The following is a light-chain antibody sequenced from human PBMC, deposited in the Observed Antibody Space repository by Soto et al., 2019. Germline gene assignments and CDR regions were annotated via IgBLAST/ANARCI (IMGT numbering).Light chain of an antibody. CDR2: DAS. CDR3: QHRSNWPWT. Sequence: EIVLTQSPATLSLSPGERATLSCRASQSVSSYLAWYQQKPGLAPRLLISDASNRATGIPARFSGSGSGTDFTLTISSLEPEDFAVYYCQHRSNWPWTFGQGTKVEIK. CDR1: QSVSSY. J-gene: IGKJ1*01. V-gene: IGKV3-11*01.